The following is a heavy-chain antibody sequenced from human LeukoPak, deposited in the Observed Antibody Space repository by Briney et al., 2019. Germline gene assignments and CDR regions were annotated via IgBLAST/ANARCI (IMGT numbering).Heavy chain of an antibody. J-gene: IGHJ6*03. D-gene: IGHD1-26*01. CDR1: GYTFTSYD. V-gene: IGHV1-8*03. CDR2: MNPNSGNT. Sequence: GASVKVSCKASGYTFTSYDINWVRQATGQGLEWMGWMNPNSGNTGYAQKFQGRVTITRNTSISTAYMELSSLRSEDTAVYYCAREAMDVRMYSGSYESYYYYMDVWGEGTTVTVSS. CDR3: AREAMDVRMYSGSYESYYYYMDV.